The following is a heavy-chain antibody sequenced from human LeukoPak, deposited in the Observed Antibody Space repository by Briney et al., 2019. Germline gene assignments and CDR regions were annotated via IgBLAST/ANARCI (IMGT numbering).Heavy chain of an antibody. CDR1: GGSISSYY. CDR3: ARLFSSGWYGAFDY. J-gene: IGHJ4*02. D-gene: IGHD6-19*01. V-gene: IGHV4-4*07. Sequence: SETLSLTCTVSGGSISSYYWSWIRQPAGKGLEWIGRIYTSGSTNYNPSLKSRVIMSVDTSKNQFSLKLSSVTAADTAVYYCARLFSSGWYGAFDYWGQGTLVTVSS. CDR2: IYTSGST.